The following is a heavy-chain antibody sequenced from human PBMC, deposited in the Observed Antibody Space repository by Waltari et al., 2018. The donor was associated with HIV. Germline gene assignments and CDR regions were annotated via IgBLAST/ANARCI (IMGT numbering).Heavy chain of an antibody. J-gene: IGHJ4*02. V-gene: IGHV1-3*01. Sequence: QVQLVQSGAEVKKPGASVKVSCRASGINFNADAVHWVRQAPGQGLEWLGSINGGTIFSRYSQMFQGRLTFTRDTSETTIFMELRSLKSEDTAVYFCAGGSAWLVNVLEIWGQGTLVTVSS. CDR2: INGGTIFS. D-gene: IGHD5-12*01. CDR3: AGGSAWLVNVLEI. CDR1: GINFNADA.